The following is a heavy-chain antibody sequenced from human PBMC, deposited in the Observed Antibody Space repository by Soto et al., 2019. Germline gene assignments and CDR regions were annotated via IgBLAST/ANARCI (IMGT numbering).Heavy chain of an antibody. D-gene: IGHD3-10*01. CDR2: IYHSGTT. Sequence: QVQLQESGPGLVRPSGTLSLTCGVSGGSISTSNWWTWVRQPPGKGLEWIGEIYHSGTTNYIPSLKSRVTISVDKSKNQFSLELTSVTAADTAVYYCATRFDGLGSYEYWGQGTLVTVSS. CDR3: ATRFDGLGSYEY. CDR1: GGSISTSNW. J-gene: IGHJ4*02. V-gene: IGHV4-4*02.